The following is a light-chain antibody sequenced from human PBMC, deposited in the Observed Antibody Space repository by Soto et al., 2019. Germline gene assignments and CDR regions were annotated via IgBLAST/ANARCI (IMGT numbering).Light chain of an antibody. CDR1: SSNIGSNT. CDR3: AAWDDSLNVYV. CDR2: SNN. J-gene: IGLJ1*01. V-gene: IGLV1-44*01. Sequence: QSVLTQPPSASRTPGQRVTISCSGSSSNIGSNTVNWYQQLPGTAPKLLIYSNNQRPSGVPDRFSGSKSGTSASLAISGLQSEDEAYYYCAAWDDSLNVYVFGTGTKVTFL.